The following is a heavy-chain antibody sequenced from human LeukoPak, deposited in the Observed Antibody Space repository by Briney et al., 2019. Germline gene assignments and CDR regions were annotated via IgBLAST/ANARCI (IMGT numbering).Heavy chain of an antibody. V-gene: IGHV4-34*01. J-gene: IGHJ4*02. CDR2: INHSGST. CDR1: GGSFSGYY. Sequence: SETLSLTCAVYGGSFSGYYWSWVRQPPEKGLEWIGEINHSGSTNYNPSLKSRLSISVDTSKNQFFLKLNSVTAADTAVYYCARAELGIKYYVDSWGQGTLVTVSS. CDR3: ARAELGIKYYVDS. D-gene: IGHD3-16*01.